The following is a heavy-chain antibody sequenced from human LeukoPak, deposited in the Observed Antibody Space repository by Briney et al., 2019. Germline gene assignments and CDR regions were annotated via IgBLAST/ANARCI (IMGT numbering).Heavy chain of an antibody. CDR2: INPSGGST. CDR1: GYTFTSYY. CDR3: VRDITMVRGVLADYYYGMDV. J-gene: IGHJ6*02. V-gene: IGHV1-46*01. D-gene: IGHD3-10*01. Sequence: GASVKVSCKASGYTFTSYYMHWVRQAPGRGLEWMGTINPSGGSTSYAQKFQGRVTMTRDTSTSTVYMELSSLRSEDTAVYYCVRDITMVRGVLADYYYGMDVWGQGTTVTVSS.